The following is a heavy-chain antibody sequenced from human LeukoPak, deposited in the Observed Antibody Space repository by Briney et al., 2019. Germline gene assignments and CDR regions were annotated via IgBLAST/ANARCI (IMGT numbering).Heavy chain of an antibody. V-gene: IGHV5-51*01. D-gene: IGHD3-3*01. CDR2: IYPGDSET. Sequence: GESLKISCKGSAVPFNNYWIGWVRQLPGKGLDWMGIIYPGDSETRYSPSFQGQVTMSVDKSINTAYLHWGSLKASDTAMYFCARLSTRLLDHWGQGTRVTVSS. CDR3: ARLSTRLLDH. CDR1: AVPFNNYW. J-gene: IGHJ4*02.